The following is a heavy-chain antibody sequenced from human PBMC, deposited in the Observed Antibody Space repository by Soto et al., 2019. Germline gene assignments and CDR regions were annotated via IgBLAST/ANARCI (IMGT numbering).Heavy chain of an antibody. J-gene: IGHJ6*03. CDR1: GYTFTGYY. D-gene: IGHD6-13*01. Sequence: ASVKVSCKASGYTFTGYYMHWVRQAPGQGLEWMGWINPNSGGTNYAQKFQGWVTMTRDTSISTAYMELSRLRSDDTAVYYCARGVGTLGSSSTDYYYYYMDVWGKGTTVTVSS. V-gene: IGHV1-2*04. CDR2: INPNSGGT. CDR3: ARGVGTLGSSSTDYYYYYMDV.